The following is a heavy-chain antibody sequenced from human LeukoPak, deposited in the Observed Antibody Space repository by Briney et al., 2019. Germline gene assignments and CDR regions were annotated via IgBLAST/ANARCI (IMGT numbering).Heavy chain of an antibody. D-gene: IGHD2-2*01. CDR3: AKDPCSSTSCSNWFDP. CDR2: ISGSGGST. V-gene: IGHV3-23*01. CDR1: GFTFSSYA. J-gene: IGHJ5*02. Sequence: PGGSLRLSCAASGFTFSSYAMSWVRQAPGKGLEWVSAISGSGGSTYYADSVKGRLTISRDNSKNTLYLQMNSLRAEDTAVYYCAKDPCSSTSCSNWFDPWGQGTLVTVSS.